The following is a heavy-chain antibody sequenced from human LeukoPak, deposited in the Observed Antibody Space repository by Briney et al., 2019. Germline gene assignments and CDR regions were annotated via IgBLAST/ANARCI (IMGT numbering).Heavy chain of an antibody. D-gene: IGHD6-19*01. CDR2: IKQDGSEK. V-gene: IGHV3-7*04. CDR3: ARDGQWLVAEVDY. Sequence: GGSLRLSCAASGFTFSRYWMSWARQAPGKGLGWGANIKQDGSEKYYVDSVKGRFTISRDNAKHSLYLQMNSLRAEDTAVYYCARDGQWLVAEVDYWGQGTLVTVSS. CDR1: GFTFSRYW. J-gene: IGHJ4*02.